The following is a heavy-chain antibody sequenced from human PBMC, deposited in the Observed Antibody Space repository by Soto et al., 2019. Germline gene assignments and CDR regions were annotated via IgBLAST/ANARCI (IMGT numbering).Heavy chain of an antibody. Sequence: QVHLQESGPRLVKPSETLSLTCTVSGGSINRYYWSCIRQPQGKGLEWIGYISHSGTTSYNPSLKSRLTISLNTSKNQFSLKLRSVSAADTAIYYCARGTRATQYYFYCDGMDVWGQGTTVTVSS. D-gene: IGHD3-10*01. CDR1: GGSINRYY. CDR3: ARGTRATQYYFYCDGMDV. CDR2: ISHSGTT. V-gene: IGHV4-59*01. J-gene: IGHJ6*02.